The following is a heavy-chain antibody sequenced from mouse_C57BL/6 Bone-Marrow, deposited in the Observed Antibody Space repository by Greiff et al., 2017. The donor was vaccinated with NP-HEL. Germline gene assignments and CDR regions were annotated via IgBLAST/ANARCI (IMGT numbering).Heavy chain of an antibody. CDR2: IDPENGDT. V-gene: IGHV14-4*01. CDR1: GFNIKDDY. Sequence: EVQLQQSGAELVRPGASVKLSCTASGFNIKDDYMHWVKQRPEQGLEWIGWIDPENGDTEYASKFQGKATITADTSSNTAYLQLSSLTSEDTAVYYCRGDPWFAYWGQGTLVTVSA. CDR3: RGDPWFAY. J-gene: IGHJ3*01.